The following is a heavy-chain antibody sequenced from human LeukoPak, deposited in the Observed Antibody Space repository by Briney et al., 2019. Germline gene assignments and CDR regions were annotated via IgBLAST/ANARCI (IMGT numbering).Heavy chain of an antibody. CDR2: IYYSGST. Sequence: PSETLSLTCTVSGGSISSSSYYWGWIRQPPGKGLEWIGSIYYSGSTYYNPSLKSRVTISVDTSKNQFSLKLSSVTAADTAVYYCARAPSGYSLDWGQGTLVTVSS. CDR3: ARAPSGYSLD. V-gene: IGHV4-39*07. J-gene: IGHJ4*02. D-gene: IGHD5-18*01. CDR1: GGSISSSSYY.